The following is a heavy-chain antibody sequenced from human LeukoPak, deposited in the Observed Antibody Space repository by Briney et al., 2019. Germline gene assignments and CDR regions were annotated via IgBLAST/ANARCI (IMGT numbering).Heavy chain of an antibody. D-gene: IGHD6-6*01. CDR3: ARIGYRSSSWDY. CDR2: IKQDGSEQ. J-gene: IGHJ4*02. CDR1: GFTFNNYW. V-gene: IGHV3-7*01. Sequence: GGSLRLSCAASGFTFNNYWMSWVRQAPGKGLEWVANIKQDGSEQHYVDSLRGRFTISRDNAKNSVYLQMNSLRAEDTAVYYCARIGYRSSSWDYRGQGTLVTVSS.